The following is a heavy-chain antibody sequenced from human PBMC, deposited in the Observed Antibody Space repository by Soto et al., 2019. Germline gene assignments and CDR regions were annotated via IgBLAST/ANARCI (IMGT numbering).Heavy chain of an antibody. D-gene: IGHD6-6*01. Sequence: TGGSLRLSCAASGFTFSSYGMHWVRQAPGKGLEWVAVISYDGSNKYYADSVKGRFTISRDNSKNTLYLQMNSLRAEDTAVYYCAKGVAAARRNYYYGMDVWGQGTTVTVSS. CDR3: AKGVAAARRNYYYGMDV. V-gene: IGHV3-30*18. CDR1: GFTFSSYG. J-gene: IGHJ6*02. CDR2: ISYDGSNK.